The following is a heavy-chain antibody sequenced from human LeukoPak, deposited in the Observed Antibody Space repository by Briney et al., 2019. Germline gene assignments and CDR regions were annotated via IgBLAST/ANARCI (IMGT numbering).Heavy chain of an antibody. CDR3: ARGLQVRYYYNYMDV. CDR2: IWYDGSNN. V-gene: IGHV3-33*01. J-gene: IGHJ6*03. D-gene: IGHD5-24*01. Sequence: GGSLRLSCAASGFTFSSYGMHWVRQAPGKGLGCVAFIWYDGSNNYYADSVKGRFTISRENSKNTLYLQMNSLRAEDTAVYYCARGLQVRYYYNYMDVWGKGTTVTVSS. CDR1: GFTFSSYG.